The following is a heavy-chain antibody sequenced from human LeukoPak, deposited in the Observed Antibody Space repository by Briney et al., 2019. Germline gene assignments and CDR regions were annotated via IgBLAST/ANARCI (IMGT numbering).Heavy chain of an antibody. Sequence: PGGSLRLSCTASGFTFGDYAMSWFRQAPGKGLEWVGFIRSKAYGGTTEYAASVKGRFTISRDDYKSIAYLQMNSLKTEDTAVYYCTRTTVTNYFDYWGQGTLVTVSS. CDR3: TRTTVTNYFDY. J-gene: IGHJ4*02. D-gene: IGHD4-17*01. CDR1: GFTFGDYA. V-gene: IGHV3-49*03. CDR2: IRSKAYGGTT.